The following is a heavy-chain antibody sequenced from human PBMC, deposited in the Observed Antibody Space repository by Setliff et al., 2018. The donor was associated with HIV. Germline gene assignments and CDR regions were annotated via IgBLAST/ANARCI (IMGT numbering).Heavy chain of an antibody. CDR2: MSLTRDT. CDR3: VRHYDSSGYGDYFDD. D-gene: IGHD3-22*01. J-gene: IGHJ4*02. Sequence: PSETLSLTCPVSGASISGSYWIWVRQPPGKGLEWIGYMSLTRDTKYNPSLNSRVTTSIDTSKTQFSLELRSVTAADTAVYYCVRHYDSSGYGDYFDDWGRGILVTVSS. V-gene: IGHV4-59*08. CDR1: GASISGSY.